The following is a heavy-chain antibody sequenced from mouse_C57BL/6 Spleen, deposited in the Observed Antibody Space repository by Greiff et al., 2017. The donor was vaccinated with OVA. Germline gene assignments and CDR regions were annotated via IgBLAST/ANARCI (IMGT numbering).Heavy chain of an antibody. CDR3: ARSQTAQAIDY. J-gene: IGHJ2*01. Sequence: VQLQQPGAELVMPGASVKLSCKASGYTFTSYWMHWVKQRPGQGLEWIGEIDPSDSYTNYNQKFKGKSTLTVDKSSSTAYMQLSSLTSEDSAVYYCARSQTAQAIDYWGQGTTLTVSS. V-gene: IGHV1-69*01. CDR1: GYTFTSYW. D-gene: IGHD3-2*02. CDR2: IDPSDSYT.